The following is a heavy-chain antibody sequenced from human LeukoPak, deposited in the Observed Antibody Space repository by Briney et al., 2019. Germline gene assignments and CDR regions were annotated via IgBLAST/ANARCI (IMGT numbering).Heavy chain of an antibody. CDR2: IYYSGST. CDR1: GGSISSSSYY. Sequence: SETLSLTCTVSGGSISSSSYYWGWIRQPPGKGLEWIGSIYYSGSTYYNPSLKSRVTISVDTSKNQFSLKLSSVTAADTAVYYCARERLERRAFDIWGQGTMVTVSS. J-gene: IGHJ3*02. D-gene: IGHD1-1*01. V-gene: IGHV4-39*07. CDR3: ARERLERRAFDI.